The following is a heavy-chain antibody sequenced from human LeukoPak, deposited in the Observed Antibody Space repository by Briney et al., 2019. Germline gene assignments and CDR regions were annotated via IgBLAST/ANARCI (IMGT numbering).Heavy chain of an antibody. CDR2: INPNSGGT. CDR3: ARDYYGSGSYVPWFDP. V-gene: IGHV1-2*02. CDR1: GYTFTGYY. J-gene: IGHJ5*02. Sequence: ASVKVSCKASGYTFTGYYMHWVRQAPGQGLEWMGWINPNSGGTNYAQKLQGRVTMTTDTSTSTAYMELRSLRSDDTAVYYCARDYYGSGSYVPWFDPWGQGTLVTVSS. D-gene: IGHD3-10*01.